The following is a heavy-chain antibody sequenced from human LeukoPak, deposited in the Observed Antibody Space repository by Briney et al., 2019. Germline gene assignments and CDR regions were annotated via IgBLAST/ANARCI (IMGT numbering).Heavy chain of an antibody. CDR2: IWYDGSNK. Sequence: PGGSLRLSCAASGFIFSSYGMHWVRQAPGKGLEWVAVIWYDGSNKYYADSVKGRFTISRDNSKNTLYLQMNSLRAEDTAVYYCARGLSTGSGSPYYFDYWGQGTLVTVSS. J-gene: IGHJ4*02. D-gene: IGHD3-10*01. V-gene: IGHV3-33*01. CDR3: ARGLSTGSGSPYYFDY. CDR1: GFIFSSYG.